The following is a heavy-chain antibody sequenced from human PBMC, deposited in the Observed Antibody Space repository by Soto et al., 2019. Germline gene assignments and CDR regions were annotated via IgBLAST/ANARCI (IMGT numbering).Heavy chain of an antibody. CDR2: ISAYNGNT. CDR3: AREGYCISTSCRHYDYYGMDV. CDR1: GYTFTSYG. J-gene: IGHJ6*02. V-gene: IGHV1-18*01. Sequence: QVQLVQSGAEVKKPGASVKVSCKASGYTFTSYGISWVRQAPGQGLEWMGWISAYNGNTNYAQKLQGRVTMTTDTSTSTAYMELRRLRSDDTAVYYCAREGYCISTSCRHYDYYGMDVWGQGTTVTFSS. D-gene: IGHD2-2*01.